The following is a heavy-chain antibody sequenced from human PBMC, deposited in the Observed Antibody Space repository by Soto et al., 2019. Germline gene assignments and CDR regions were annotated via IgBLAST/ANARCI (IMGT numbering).Heavy chain of an antibody. Sequence: EVQLVESGGGLVQPGGSLRLSCAASGFTFSNSGMSWVRQAPGKGLEWVADINPVESEKYYVDSVKGRFTVSSDNAKNSLYLQMNSLRVEDTALYYCARDPAWGSLDYWGLGTLVTVSS. CDR3: ARDPAWGSLDY. V-gene: IGHV3-7*01. J-gene: IGHJ4*02. CDR2: INPVESEK. D-gene: IGHD7-27*01. CDR1: GFTFSNSG.